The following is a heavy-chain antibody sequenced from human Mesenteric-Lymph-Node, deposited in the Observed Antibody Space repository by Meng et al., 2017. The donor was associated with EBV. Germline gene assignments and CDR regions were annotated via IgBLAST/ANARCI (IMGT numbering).Heavy chain of an antibody. V-gene: IGHV4-34*01. CDR1: GGSFSGYN. Sequence: VQPQQWGGGLLKPSDTTSLPSSVYGGSFSGYNATWSRQPPDTGLEWVGEINHNGVADYNPSLKSRVTISVDTSKNQFSLRLTSVTAADTAVYYCARGHMWDNKFDPWGQGTLVTVSS. D-gene: IGHD1-26*01. J-gene: IGHJ5*02. CDR3: ARGHMWDNKFDP. CDR2: INHNGVA.